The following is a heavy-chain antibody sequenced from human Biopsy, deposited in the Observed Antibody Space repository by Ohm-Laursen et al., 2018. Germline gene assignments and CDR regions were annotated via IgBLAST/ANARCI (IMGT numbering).Heavy chain of an antibody. Sequence: GTLSLTCTVSGGSVSSSTTYYWAWLRQPPGKGLEWIGSIYNTETTFYNPSLKSRVTISVDTSTNQFSLKVSSVTAADTALYFCARHPTGFWFDPWGHGTLVTVSS. J-gene: IGHJ5*02. CDR3: ARHPTGFWFDP. V-gene: IGHV4-39*01. CDR2: IYNTETT. CDR1: GGSVSSSTTYY.